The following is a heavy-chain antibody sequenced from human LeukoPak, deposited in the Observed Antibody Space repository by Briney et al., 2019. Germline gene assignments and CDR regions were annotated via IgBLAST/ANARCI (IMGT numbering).Heavy chain of an antibody. CDR3: ARAYGSYSFDY. D-gene: IGHD1-26*01. V-gene: IGHV4-59*01. CDR1: GGSISSYY. CDR2: GSYSGST. Sequence: PSETLSLTCTVSGGSISSYYWNWIRQPPGKGLEWIGYGSYSGSTDYNPSLKSRVTISVATPKNQFSLKLSSVTAADTAVYYCARAYGSYSFDYWGQGTLVTVSS. J-gene: IGHJ4*02.